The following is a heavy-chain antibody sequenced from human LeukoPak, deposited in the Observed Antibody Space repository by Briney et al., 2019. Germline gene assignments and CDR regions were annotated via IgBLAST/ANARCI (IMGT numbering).Heavy chain of an antibody. J-gene: IGHJ4*02. CDR2: IYRSGST. D-gene: IGHD3-22*01. CDR3: ARDGYYYDGSDSWGRSLVLFPFDY. V-gene: IGHV4-59*01. CDR1: GGSISNYY. Sequence: SETLSLTCTVSGGSISNYYWSWIRQPPGKGLEWIGYIYRSGSTNYNPSLKSRVTMSVDTSKNQFSLKLSSVTAADTAVYYCARDGYYYDGSDSWGRSLVLFPFDYWGQGTLVTVSS.